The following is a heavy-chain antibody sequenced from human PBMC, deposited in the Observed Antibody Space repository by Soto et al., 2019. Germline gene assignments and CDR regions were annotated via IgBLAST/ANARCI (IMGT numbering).Heavy chain of an antibody. J-gene: IGHJ4*02. Sequence: QLGGSLRLSCAASGFTFSSYGMHWVRQAPGKGLEWVAVISYDGSNKYYADSVKGRFTISRDNSKNTLYLQMNSLRAEDTAFYYCAKVPAEGSSGWSPSHFDYWGQGTLVTVSS. CDR1: GFTFSSYG. D-gene: IGHD6-19*01. V-gene: IGHV3-30*18. CDR2: ISYDGSNK. CDR3: AKVPAEGSSGWSPSHFDY.